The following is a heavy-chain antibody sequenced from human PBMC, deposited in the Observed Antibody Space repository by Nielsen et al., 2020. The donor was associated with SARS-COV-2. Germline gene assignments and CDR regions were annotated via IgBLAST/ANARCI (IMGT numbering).Heavy chain of an antibody. D-gene: IGHD6-19*01. J-gene: IGHJ6*03. CDR1: GFTFDDYA. CDR2: ISWNSGSI. V-gene: IGHV3-9*01. CDR3: ASGSGGDYYYYYTDV. Sequence: SLKISCAASGFTFDDYAMHWVRQAPGKGLEWVSGISWNSGSIGYADSVKGRFTISRDNAKNSLYLQMNSLRAEDTALYYCASGSGGDYYYYYTDVWGKGTTVTVSS.